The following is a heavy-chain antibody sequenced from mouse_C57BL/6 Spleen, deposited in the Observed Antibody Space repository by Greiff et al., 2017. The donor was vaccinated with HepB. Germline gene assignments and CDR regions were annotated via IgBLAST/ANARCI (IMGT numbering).Heavy chain of an antibody. CDR3: ARFDYYGSSYYFDY. D-gene: IGHD1-1*01. CDR2: INPNYGTT. V-gene: IGHV1-39*01. J-gene: IGHJ2*01. Sequence: EVQLQQSGPELVKPGASVKISCKASGYSFTDYNMNWVKQSNGKSLEWIGVINPNYGTTSYNQKFKGKATLTVDQSSSTAYMQLNSLTSEDSAVYYGARFDYYGSSYYFDYWGQGTTLTVSS. CDR1: GYSFTDYN.